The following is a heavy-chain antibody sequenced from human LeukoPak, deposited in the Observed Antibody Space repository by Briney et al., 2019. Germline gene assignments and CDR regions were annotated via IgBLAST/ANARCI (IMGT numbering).Heavy chain of an antibody. D-gene: IGHD5-18*01. J-gene: IGHJ6*03. Sequence: TSETLSLTCAVYGGSFSGYYWSWIRQPPGKGLEWIGEINHSGSTNYNPSLKSRVTISVDTSKNQFSLKLSSVTAADTAVYYCARGGYSYGYNYYYYMDVWGKGTTVTVSS. V-gene: IGHV4-34*01. CDR1: GGSFSGYY. CDR3: ARGGYSYGYNYYYYMDV. CDR2: INHSGST.